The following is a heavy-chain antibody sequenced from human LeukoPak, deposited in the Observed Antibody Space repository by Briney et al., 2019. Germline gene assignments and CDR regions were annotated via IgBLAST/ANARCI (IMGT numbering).Heavy chain of an antibody. CDR3: AHMTTVSYYFDY. Sequence: SVKVSCKASGGTLSSYAISWVRQAPGQGLEWMGGIIPLFGTANYAKQLQGRVTITTDESTSTAYMELSSLRSEDTAVYYCAHMTTVSYYFDYWGQGTLVTVS. CDR2: IIPLFGTA. CDR1: GGTLSSYA. V-gene: IGHV1-69*05. J-gene: IGHJ4*02. D-gene: IGHD4-17*01.